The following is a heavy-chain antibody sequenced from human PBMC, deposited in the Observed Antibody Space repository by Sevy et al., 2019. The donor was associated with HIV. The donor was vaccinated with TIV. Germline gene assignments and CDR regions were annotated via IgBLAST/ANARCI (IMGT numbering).Heavy chain of an antibody. V-gene: IGHV3-48*02. D-gene: IGHD2-15*01. CDR2: ISSSSNII. CDR1: GFTLSPYS. J-gene: IGHJ6*02. CDR3: ARDAMRVGSSNYYYGMDV. Sequence: GGSLRLSCAASGFTLSPYSMEWVRQAPGKGLEWVSHISSSSNIIYYADSVKGRFTVSRDNAKNSLYLRMDSLRDEDTAVYYCARDAMRVGSSNYYYGMDVWGQGTTVTVSS.